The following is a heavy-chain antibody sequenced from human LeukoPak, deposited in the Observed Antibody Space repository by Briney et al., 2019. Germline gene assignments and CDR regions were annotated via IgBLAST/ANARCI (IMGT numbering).Heavy chain of an antibody. V-gene: IGHV3-48*03. CDR2: ISRSGDTI. CDR3: ARDLQAVASPMNWFDP. CDR1: GFTFSRYE. J-gene: IGHJ5*02. D-gene: IGHD6-19*01. Sequence: GGSLRLSCAASGFTFSRYEMNWVRQAPGKGLEWVSYISRSGDTIYFADSVKGRFTISRDNAKNSLYLQMSSLRAEDTAVYYCARDLQAVASPMNWFDPWGQETLVTVSS.